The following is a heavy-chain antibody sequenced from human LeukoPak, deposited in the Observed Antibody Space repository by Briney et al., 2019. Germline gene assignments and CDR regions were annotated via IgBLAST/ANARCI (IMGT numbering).Heavy chain of an antibody. CDR3: ARRTITARVEENWFDP. Sequence: GESLKISCKGSGYSFTSYWIGWVRQMPGKGLEWMGIIYPGDSDTRYSPSFQGQVTISADKSISTAYLQWSSLKASDTAMYYCARRTITARVEENWFDPWGQGTLVTVSS. J-gene: IGHJ5*02. CDR2: IYPGDSDT. D-gene: IGHD5-18*01. CDR1: GYSFTSYW. V-gene: IGHV5-51*01.